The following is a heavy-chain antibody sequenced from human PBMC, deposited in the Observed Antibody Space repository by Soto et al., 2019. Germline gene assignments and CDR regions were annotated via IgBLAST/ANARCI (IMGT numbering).Heavy chain of an antibody. Sequence: PSQTLSLTCAISGDSVSSNSALWNWIRQSPSRGLEWLGRTFYTSKWYNDYAVSVKSRLTINADTSKNQFSLQLTSVTPEDTAVFFCAGLTTSGFCSLDLLDVLRLATSVTVS. D-gene: IGHD6-19*01. J-gene: IGHJ6*01. CDR1: GDSVSSNSAL. CDR3: AGLTTSGFCSLDLLDV. V-gene: IGHV6-1*01. CDR2: TFYTSKWYN.